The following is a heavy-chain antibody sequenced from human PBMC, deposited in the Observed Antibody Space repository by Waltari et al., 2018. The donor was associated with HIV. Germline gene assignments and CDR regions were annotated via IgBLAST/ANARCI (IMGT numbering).Heavy chain of an antibody. D-gene: IGHD6-19*01. Sequence: QVQLQESSPGLVKPSGSLSLTCDVSGGSVSSNNWWAWVRQSPGNGLEWIGEVHHRGNTTYNPALKSRVSMSVDKSKNEFSLKVTSVTAADTAVYYCARLNRLEGGQWAKEYFDLWGRGTLVAVSS. V-gene: IGHV4-4*02. CDR2: VHHRGNT. CDR3: ARLNRLEGGQWAKEYFDL. CDR1: GGSVSSNNW. J-gene: IGHJ2*01.